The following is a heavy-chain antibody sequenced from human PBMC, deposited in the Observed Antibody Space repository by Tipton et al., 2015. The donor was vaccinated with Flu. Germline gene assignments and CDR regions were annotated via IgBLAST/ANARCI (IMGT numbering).Heavy chain of an antibody. CDR3: ARRDYSNYVSEPHNWFDP. V-gene: IGHV4-38-2*01. D-gene: IGHD4-11*01. Sequence: TLSLTCSVSGDSIGSDYFWGWIRQPPGQGLEWIGNVHRTGNPYYNPSLKSRVTISVDTSRNQFSLRLSSVTAADTAVYHCARRDYSNYVSEPHNWFDPWGQGTLVTVFS. CDR2: VHRTGNP. CDR1: GDSIGSDYF. J-gene: IGHJ5*02.